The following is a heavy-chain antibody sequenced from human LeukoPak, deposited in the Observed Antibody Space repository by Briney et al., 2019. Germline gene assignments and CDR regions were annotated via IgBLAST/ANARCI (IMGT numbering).Heavy chain of an antibody. CDR1: GGSISSSTYY. CDR2: TYYSGST. V-gene: IGHV4-39*01. D-gene: IGHD3-10*01. J-gene: IGHJ5*02. Sequence: SSETLSLTCTVSGGSISSSTYYWGWIRQPPGKGLEWIGSTYYSGSTYYNPSLKSRVTISVDTSKNQFSLKLSSVTAADTAVYYCARLWFGNWFDPWGQGTLVTVSS. CDR3: ARLWFGNWFDP.